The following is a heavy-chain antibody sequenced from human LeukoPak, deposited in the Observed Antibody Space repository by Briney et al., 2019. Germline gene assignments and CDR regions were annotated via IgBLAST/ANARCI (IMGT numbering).Heavy chain of an antibody. V-gene: IGHV4-30-2*01. CDR2: IYHSGST. CDR3: ARGYCSGGSCRGGAFDI. Sequence: PSETLSLTCGVSGGSISSGGYSWSWIRQPPGKGLEWIGYIYHSGSTYYNPSLKSRVTISVDRSKNQFSLKLSSVTAADTAVYYCARGYCSGGSCRGGAFDIWGQGTMVTVSS. CDR1: GGSISSGGYS. J-gene: IGHJ3*02. D-gene: IGHD2-15*01.